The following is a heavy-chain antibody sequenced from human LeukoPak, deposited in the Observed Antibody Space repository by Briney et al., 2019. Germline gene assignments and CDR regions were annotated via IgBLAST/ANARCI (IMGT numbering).Heavy chain of an antibody. CDR3: ARDGSPDIVVVPAAPRRGGMDV. J-gene: IGHJ6*02. CDR1: GGSISSYY. D-gene: IGHD2-2*01. Sequence: SETLSLTCTVSGGSISSYYWSWIRQPPGKGLEWIGYIYYSGSTNYNPSLKSRVTISVDTSKNQFSLKLSYVTAADTAVYYCARDGSPDIVVVPAAPRRGGMDVWGQGTTVTVSS. V-gene: IGHV4-59*12. CDR2: IYYSGST.